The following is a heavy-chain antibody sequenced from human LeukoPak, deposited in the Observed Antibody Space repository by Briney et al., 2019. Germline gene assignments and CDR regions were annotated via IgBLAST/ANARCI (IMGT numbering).Heavy chain of an antibody. J-gene: IGHJ4*02. V-gene: IGHV3-15*01. Sequence: GGSLRLSCAASGFTFSNAWTSGVRQAPGKGLEWVGRIKTKTDGGTTDYAAPVKGRFTISRDDSKNTLYLQMDSLKTEDTAVYYCATDRGSYLGFDYWGQGTLVTVSS. CDR1: GFTFSNAW. D-gene: IGHD1-26*01. CDR3: ATDRGSYLGFDY. CDR2: IKTKTDGGTT.